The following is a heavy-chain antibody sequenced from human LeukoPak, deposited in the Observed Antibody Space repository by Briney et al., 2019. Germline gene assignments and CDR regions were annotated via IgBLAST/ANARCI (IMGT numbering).Heavy chain of an antibody. CDR1: GFTFSDYW. V-gene: IGHV3-7*03. CDR3: TTDYYGSGSLDY. J-gene: IGHJ4*02. CDR2: IKEDGSDK. D-gene: IGHD3-10*01. Sequence: QTGGSLRLSCAVSGFTFSDYWMTWVRQAPGKGLEWVANIKEDGSDKNYVDSVRGRFTISRDNAENSLNLQMNSLKTEDTAVYYCTTDYYGSGSLDYWGQGTLVTVSS.